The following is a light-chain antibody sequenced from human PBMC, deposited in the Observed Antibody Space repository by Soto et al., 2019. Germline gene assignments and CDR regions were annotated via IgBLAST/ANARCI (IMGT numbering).Light chain of an antibody. J-gene: IGKJ4*01. CDR3: QQRTNSPLT. CDR1: QSASTY. CDR2: DAS. V-gene: IGKV3-11*01. Sequence: EIVLTQSPGTLSLSPGERATLSCRASQSASTYLAWYQQKPGQAPRLLIYDASNRATGIPARFSGSGSGTDFTLTISSLEPEDFAVYYCQQRTNSPLTFGGGTKVDIK.